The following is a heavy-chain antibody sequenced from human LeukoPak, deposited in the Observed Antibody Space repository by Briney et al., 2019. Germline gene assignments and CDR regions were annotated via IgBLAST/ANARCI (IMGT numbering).Heavy chain of an antibody. CDR1: GFTFSNYG. Sequence: GGSLRLSCAASGFTFSNYGMSWVRQAPGKGLEWVSSIRSSGDSTYYADSVKGRFTISRDNTKNSLYLQMNSLRAEDTAVYYCAKDGGSDPNSFDIWGQGTMVTVSS. J-gene: IGHJ3*02. D-gene: IGHD2-15*01. CDR2: IRSSGDST. V-gene: IGHV3-23*01. CDR3: AKDGGSDPNSFDI.